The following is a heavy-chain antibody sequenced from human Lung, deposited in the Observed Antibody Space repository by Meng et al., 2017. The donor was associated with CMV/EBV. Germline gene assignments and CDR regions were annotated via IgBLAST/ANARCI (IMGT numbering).Heavy chain of an antibody. Sequence: ASVXVSXXASGYTFTGYYMHWVRQAPGQGLEWMGWINPNSGGTNYAQKFQGRVTMNRDTSISTAYMGLSRLRSDDTAVYYCARPPVSEDIVVVPADNYWGQGTLVTVSS. V-gene: IGHV1-2*02. CDR2: INPNSGGT. CDR1: GYTFTGYY. J-gene: IGHJ4*02. CDR3: ARPPVSEDIVVVPADNY. D-gene: IGHD2-2*01.